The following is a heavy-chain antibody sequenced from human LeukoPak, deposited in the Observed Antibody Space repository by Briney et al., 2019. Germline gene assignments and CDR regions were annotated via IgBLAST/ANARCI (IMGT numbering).Heavy chain of an antibody. J-gene: IGHJ3*02. D-gene: IGHD1-1*01. V-gene: IGHV3-23*01. CDR3: ARWTNFHAFDI. CDR2: ISGSGGRT. Sequence: GGSLRLSWAASGFPFSSYAMSWGRQAPGKGLEWVSSISGSGGRTYYADSVKGRFTISRDDSKNTVYLQMNRLRAEDTAVYYCARWTNFHAFDIWGQGTLVTLSS. CDR1: GFPFSSYA.